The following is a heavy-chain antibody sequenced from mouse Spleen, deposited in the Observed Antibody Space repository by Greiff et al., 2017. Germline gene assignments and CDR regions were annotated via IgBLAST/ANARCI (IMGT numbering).Heavy chain of an antibody. Sequence: VQLQQSGPELEKPGASVKISCKASGYSFTGYNMNWVKQSNGKSLEWIGNIVPYYGGTSYNQKFKGKATLTVDKSSSTAYMQLKSLTSEDSAVYYCARGNFRFDYWGQGTTLTVSS. D-gene: IGHD2-1*01. CDR1: GYSFTGYN. CDR3: ARGNFRFDY. CDR2: IVPYYGGT. J-gene: IGHJ2*01. V-gene: IGHV1-39*01.